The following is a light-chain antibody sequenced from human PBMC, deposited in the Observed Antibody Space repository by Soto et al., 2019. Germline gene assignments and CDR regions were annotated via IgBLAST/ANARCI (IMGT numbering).Light chain of an antibody. CDR1: QSISSW. CDR3: QQYNTYSRT. J-gene: IGKJ1*01. CDR2: DAS. Sequence: DIQMTQAPSPLSASVGYRVTTTCRATQSISSWLAWYQQKPGKAPKLLIYDASTLESGVPSGFSGSGSGTEFTLTISSLQPDDFATYYCQQYNTYSRTFGQGTKVDI. V-gene: IGKV1-5*01.